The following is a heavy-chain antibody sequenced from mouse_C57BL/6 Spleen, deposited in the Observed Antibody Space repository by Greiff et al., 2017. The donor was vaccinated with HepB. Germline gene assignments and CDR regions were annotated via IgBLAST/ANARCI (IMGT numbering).Heavy chain of an antibody. J-gene: IGHJ1*03. CDR3: ARSGLLRWYFDV. D-gene: IGHD1-1*01. CDR2: INPNNGGT. CDR1: GYTFTDYN. Sequence: EVQLQQSGPELVKPGASVKIPCKASGYTFTDYNMDWVKQSHGKSLEWIGDINPNNGGTIYNQKFKGKATVTVDKSSSTAYMELRSLTSEDTAVYYCARSGLLRWYFDVWGTGTTVTVSS. V-gene: IGHV1-18*01.